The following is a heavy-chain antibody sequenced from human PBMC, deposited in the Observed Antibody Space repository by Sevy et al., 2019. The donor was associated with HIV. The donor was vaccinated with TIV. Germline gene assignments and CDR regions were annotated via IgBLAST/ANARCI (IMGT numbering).Heavy chain of an antibody. D-gene: IGHD3-16*01. CDR3: VREDLVLGEDNYYGMDV. Sequence: GGSLRLSCAVSGFTVSDNYMNWVRQAPGKGLEWVSIIYMAGRKYYADSVRGRFTISRDKAKNSLYLQMNSLRVEDTAVYYCVREDLVLGEDNYYGMDVWGQGTTVTVSS. J-gene: IGHJ6*02. CDR1: GFTVSDNY. CDR2: IYMAGRK. V-gene: IGHV3-53*01.